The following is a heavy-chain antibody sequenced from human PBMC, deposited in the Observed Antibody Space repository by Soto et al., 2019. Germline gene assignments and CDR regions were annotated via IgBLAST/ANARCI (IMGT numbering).Heavy chain of an antibody. CDR1: GGSFSGYY. CDR3: AREYGGNSGTFDY. V-gene: IGHV4-34*01. J-gene: IGHJ4*02. CDR2: INHSGST. Sequence: VQLQQWGAGLLKPSETLSLTCAVYGGSFSGYYWSWIRQPPGKGLEWIGEINHSGSTNYNPSLKSRVTISVDTSTNQFFLKMSSVTAADTAVYYCAREYGGNSGTFDYWGQGTLVTVSS. D-gene: IGHD2-21*02.